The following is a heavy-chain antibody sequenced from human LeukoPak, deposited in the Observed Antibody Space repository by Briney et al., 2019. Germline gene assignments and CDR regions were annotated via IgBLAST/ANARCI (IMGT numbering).Heavy chain of an antibody. V-gene: IGHV3-74*01. J-gene: IGHJ4*02. CDR2: ISGDGSRT. Sequence: GGSLRLSCAASGFALSSYWMHWVRQAPGKGPVWVSRISGDGSRTAYADSVKGRFTISRDNAKNTLYLQMNSLRAEDTAVYYCARDPDLSGYSFFDSWGLGTLVTVSS. CDR3: ARDPDLSGYSFFDS. D-gene: IGHD3-22*01. CDR1: GFALSSYW.